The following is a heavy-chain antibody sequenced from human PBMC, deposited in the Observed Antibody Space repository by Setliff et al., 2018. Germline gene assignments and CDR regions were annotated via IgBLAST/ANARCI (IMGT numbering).Heavy chain of an antibody. CDR2: IYYSGST. Sequence: LSETLSLTCTVSGGSISSSSYYWGWIRQPPGKGLEWIGSIYYSGSTYYNPSLKSRVTISVDTSKNQFSLKLSSVTAADTAVYYCARALGYCSRTSCYADAFDIWGQGTMVTVSS. D-gene: IGHD2-2*01. J-gene: IGHJ3*02. CDR3: ARALGYCSRTSCYADAFDI. V-gene: IGHV4-39*01. CDR1: GGSISSSSYY.